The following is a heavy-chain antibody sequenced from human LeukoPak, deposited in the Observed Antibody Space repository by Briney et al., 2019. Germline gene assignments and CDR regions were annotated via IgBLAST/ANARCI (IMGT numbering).Heavy chain of an antibody. Sequence: TGGSLRLSCAASGVTFSSYSMNWVRQAPGKGLEWVSSISSSSSCIYYADSVKGRFTNSRDNAKTSLYLQMNSLRAEDTAVYYCARDVHPGITIFGVVDYWGQGTLVTVSS. CDR1: GVTFSSYS. V-gene: IGHV3-21*01. J-gene: IGHJ4*02. CDR2: ISSSSSCI. CDR3: ARDVHPGITIFGVVDY. D-gene: IGHD3-3*01.